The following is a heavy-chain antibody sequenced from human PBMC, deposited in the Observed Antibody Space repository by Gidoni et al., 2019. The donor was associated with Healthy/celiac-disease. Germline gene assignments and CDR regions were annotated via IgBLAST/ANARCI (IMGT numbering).Heavy chain of an antibody. D-gene: IGHD3-16*01. Sequence: EVQLVESGGGLVQPGRSLRLSCAASGFTFDDYAMHWVRQAPGKGLEWVSGISWNSCSIGYADSVKGRFTISRDNAKNSLYLQMNSLRAEDTALYYCAKDRAYSGGLYGMDVWGQGTTVTVSS. CDR1: GFTFDDYA. J-gene: IGHJ6*02. CDR3: AKDRAYSGGLYGMDV. CDR2: ISWNSCSI. V-gene: IGHV3-9*01.